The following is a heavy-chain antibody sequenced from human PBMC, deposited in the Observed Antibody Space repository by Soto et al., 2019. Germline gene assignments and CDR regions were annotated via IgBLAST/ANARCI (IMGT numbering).Heavy chain of an antibody. V-gene: IGHV1-8*01. CDR2: MNPNSGNT. Sequence: QVQLVQSGAEVKKPGASVKVSCKASGYTFTSYDINWVRQATGQGLEWMGWMNPNSGNTGYAQKFQGRFTMTRNTSISTAYMELSSLRSEDTAVYYCARDWDCDSSGYDDAFDIWGQGTMVTVSS. D-gene: IGHD3-22*01. J-gene: IGHJ3*02. CDR1: GYTFTSYD. CDR3: ARDWDCDSSGYDDAFDI.